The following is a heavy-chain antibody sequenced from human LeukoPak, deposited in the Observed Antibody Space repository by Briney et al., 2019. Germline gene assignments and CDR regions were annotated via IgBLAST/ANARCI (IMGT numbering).Heavy chain of an antibody. Sequence: SETLSLTCTVSGGSISSSSYYWGWIRQPPGKGLEWIGSIYYIGSTYYNPSLKSRVTISVDTSKNQFSLNLGSVTAADTAVHYCATGIAVAGIFSDYWGQGTLVTVSS. CDR2: IYYIGST. CDR1: GGSISSSSYY. CDR3: ATGIAVAGIFSDY. J-gene: IGHJ4*02. V-gene: IGHV4-39*01. D-gene: IGHD6-19*01.